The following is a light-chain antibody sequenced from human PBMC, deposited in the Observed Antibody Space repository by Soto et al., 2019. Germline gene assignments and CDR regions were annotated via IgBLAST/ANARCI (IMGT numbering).Light chain of an antibody. CDR1: QRISSW. CDR2: KAS. CDR3: QQYSSYSIT. Sequence: GDRVTITCRASQRISSWLAWYQQKPGKAPKLLIYKASSLESGVPSRFSGSGSGTEFTLSINSLQPDDFATYYCQQYSSYSITFGQGTRLEIK. V-gene: IGKV1-5*03. J-gene: IGKJ5*01.